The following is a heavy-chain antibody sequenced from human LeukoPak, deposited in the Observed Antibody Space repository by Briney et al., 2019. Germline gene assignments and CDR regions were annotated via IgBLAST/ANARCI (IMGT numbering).Heavy chain of an antibody. CDR1: GGSISSYY. CDR2: IYTSGST. CDR3: ARDPALSCSGGSCYL. D-gene: IGHD2-15*01. V-gene: IGHV4-4*07. J-gene: IGHJ4*02. Sequence: SETLSLTCTVSGGSISSYYWSWIRQPAGKGLEWIGRIYTSGSTSYNPSLKSRVTMSVDTSKNQFSLKLSSVTAADTAVYYCARDPALSCSGGSCYLWGQGTLVTVSS.